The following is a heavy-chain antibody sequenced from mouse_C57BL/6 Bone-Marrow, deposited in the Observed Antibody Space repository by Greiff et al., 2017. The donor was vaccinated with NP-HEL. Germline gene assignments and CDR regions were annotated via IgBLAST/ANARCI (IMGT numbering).Heavy chain of an antibody. CDR2: IDPSDSET. D-gene: IGHD1-1*01. V-gene: IGHV1-52*01. Sequence: VQLQQPGAELVRPGSSVKLSCKASGYTFTSYWMHWVKQRPIQGLEWIGNIDPSDSETHYNQKFKDKATLTVDKSSSTAYMQLSSLTSEDSAVYYCARSPTVVATDAMDYWGQGTSVTVSS. CDR3: ARSPTVVATDAMDY. CDR1: GYTFTSYW. J-gene: IGHJ4*01.